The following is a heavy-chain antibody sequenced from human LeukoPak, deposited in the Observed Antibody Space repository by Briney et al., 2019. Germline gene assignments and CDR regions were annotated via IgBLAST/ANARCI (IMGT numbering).Heavy chain of an antibody. D-gene: IGHD6-19*01. V-gene: IGHV4-59*01. CDR1: GGSISSYY. CDR3: AGGYSSGWYSSYFDY. Sequence: SETLSLTSTVSGGSISSYYWSWIRQPPGKGLEWIGYIYYSGSTNYNPSLKSRVTISVDTSKNQFSLKLSSVTAADTAVYYCAGGYSSGWYSSYFDYWGQGTLVTVSS. CDR2: IYYSGST. J-gene: IGHJ4*02.